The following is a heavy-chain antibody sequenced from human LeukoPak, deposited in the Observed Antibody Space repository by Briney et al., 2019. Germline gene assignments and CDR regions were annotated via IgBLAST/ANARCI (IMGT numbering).Heavy chain of an antibody. CDR3: AKGSSKTSRYFDY. J-gene: IGHJ4*02. Sequence: GGSLRLSCAASGFTFSSYEMSWVRQAPGQGLEWVSAASGSSGNTYYADSVKGRFTVSRDNSKNTLYLQMNSLRAEDTAVYYCAKGSSKTSRYFDYWGQGTLVTVSS. V-gene: IGHV3-23*01. CDR2: ASGSSGNT. D-gene: IGHD3-9*01. CDR1: GFTFSSYE.